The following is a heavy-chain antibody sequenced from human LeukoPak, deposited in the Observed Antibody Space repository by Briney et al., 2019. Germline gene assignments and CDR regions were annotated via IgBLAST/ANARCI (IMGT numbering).Heavy chain of an antibody. Sequence: GGSLRLSCAGSGFTFSSYPMSWVRQAPGKGLQWVSAISNGGGTAYCADSVKGRFTISRDNSKSKLYLQMDSLRAEDTAIYYCAARPRMPPRFDFWGLGTLVTVSS. CDR1: GFTFSSYP. CDR3: AARPRMPPRFDF. J-gene: IGHJ4*02. CDR2: ISNGGGTA. V-gene: IGHV3-23*01. D-gene: IGHD2-2*01.